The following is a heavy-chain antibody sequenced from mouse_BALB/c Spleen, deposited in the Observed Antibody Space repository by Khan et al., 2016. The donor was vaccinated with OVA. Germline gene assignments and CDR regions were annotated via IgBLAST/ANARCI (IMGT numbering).Heavy chain of an antibody. CDR1: GDSITSGY. Sequence: EVQLQESGPSLVKPSQTLSLTCSVTGDSITSGYWNWIRKFPGNKLEYMGYISYSGSTYYNPSLKSRISITRDTSKNQYYLQLNSVTTEDTATYCCARLGVRGNCGFHYWGHGTTVTVAS. V-gene: IGHV3-8*02. J-gene: IGHJ2*01. D-gene: IGHD2-1*01. CDR2: ISYSGST. CDR3: ARLGVRGNCGFHY.